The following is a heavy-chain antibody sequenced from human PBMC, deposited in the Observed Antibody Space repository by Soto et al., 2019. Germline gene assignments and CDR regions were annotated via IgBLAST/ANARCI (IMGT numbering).Heavy chain of an antibody. V-gene: IGHV4-59*08. J-gene: IGHJ4*02. D-gene: IGHD4-4*01. CDR3: ARHSNRNYGLYYFDY. CDR1: GGSFSGYY. CDR2: IYYSGST. Sequence: PSETLSLTSAVDGGSFSGYYWSWIRQPPGKGLEWIGYIYYSGSTKYNPCLKSRVTISVDTSKNQFSLKVSSATAADTAVYYCARHSNRNYGLYYFDYWGLGALVTVSS.